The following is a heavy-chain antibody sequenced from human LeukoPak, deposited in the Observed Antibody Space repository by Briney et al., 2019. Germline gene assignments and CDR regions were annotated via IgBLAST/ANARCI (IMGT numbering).Heavy chain of an antibody. D-gene: IGHD3-3*01. CDR2: IYHSGST. J-gene: IGHJ5*02. CDR1: GYSISSGYY. Sequence: PSETLSLTCAVSGYSISSGYYWGWIRQPPGKGLEWIGSIYHSGSTYYNRSHKSRVTISVDTSKHQFSLKLSSVTAADTAVYYCARDPGYYDFWSGYSGFVPWGQGTLVTVSS. V-gene: IGHV4-38-2*02. CDR3: ARDPGYYDFWSGYSGFVP.